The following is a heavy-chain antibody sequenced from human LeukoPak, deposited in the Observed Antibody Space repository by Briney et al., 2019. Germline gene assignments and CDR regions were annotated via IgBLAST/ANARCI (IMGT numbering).Heavy chain of an antibody. CDR2: ISYNGIHK. CDR1: GFTFSRYA. D-gene: IGHD3-16*01. J-gene: IGHJ4*02. Sequence: GRSLRLSCAASGFTFSRYAMHWVRQAPGKELEWVAVISYNGIHKYYADSVQGRFTISRDNSKSTLYLQMNSLRAEDTAVYYCTRVPEDPGLGHFDYWGQGSLVTVSA. V-gene: IGHV3-30*01. CDR3: TRVPEDPGLGHFDY.